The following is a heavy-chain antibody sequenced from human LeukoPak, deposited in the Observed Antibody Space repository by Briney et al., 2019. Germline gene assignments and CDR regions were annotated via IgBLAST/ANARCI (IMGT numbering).Heavy chain of an antibody. CDR2: INPNSGGT. V-gene: IGHV1-2*04. CDR1: GYTFTGYY. Sequence: ASVKVSCKASGYTFTGYYMHWVRQAPGQGLEWMGWINPNSGGTNYAQKFQGWVTMTRDTSISTAYMELSRLRSDDTAVYYCARHRPWSDTAMVPLDYYYYGMDVWGQGTTVTVSS. J-gene: IGHJ6*02. CDR3: ARHRPWSDTAMVPLDYYYYGMDV. D-gene: IGHD5-18*01.